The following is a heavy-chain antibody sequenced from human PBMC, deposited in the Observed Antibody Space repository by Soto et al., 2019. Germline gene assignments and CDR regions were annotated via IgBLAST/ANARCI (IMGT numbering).Heavy chain of an antibody. Sequence: SVEVSCKATGGTFSSNPISWRRQAPGQGLEWVGGTIPTFGAVSYAQRFQGRVTITADKSTNTAYMELSNLRPEDTAVYYCARRQSTGYNRYFDSWGQGTLVTVSS. CDR3: ARRQSTGYNRYFDS. V-gene: IGHV1-69*06. CDR2: TIPTFGAV. D-gene: IGHD5-12*01. J-gene: IGHJ4*02. CDR1: GGTFSSNP.